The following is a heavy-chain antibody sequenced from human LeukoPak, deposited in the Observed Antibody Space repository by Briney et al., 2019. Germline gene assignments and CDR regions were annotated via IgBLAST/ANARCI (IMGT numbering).Heavy chain of an antibody. CDR1: GGTFSSYA. D-gene: IGHD3-10*01. V-gene: IGHV1-69*04. CDR2: IIPILGIA. CDR3: ARDGGITMVRGVRINWFDP. Sequence: SVKVSCKASGGTFSSYAISWVRQAPGQGLEWMGRIIPILGIANYAQKFQGRVTITADKSTSTAYMELSSLRSEDTAVYYCARDGGITMVRGVRINWFDPWGQGTLVTVSS. J-gene: IGHJ5*02.